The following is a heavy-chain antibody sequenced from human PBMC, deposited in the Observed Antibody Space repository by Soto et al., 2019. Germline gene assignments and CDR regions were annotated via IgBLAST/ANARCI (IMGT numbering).Heavy chain of an antibody. D-gene: IGHD2-2*01. CDR2: MNPNSGNT. Sequence: ASVKVSCKASGYTFTSYDINWVRQATGQGLEWMGWMNPNSGNTGYAQKFQGRVTMTRNTSISTAYMELSSLRSEDTAVYYYARVIRDIVVVPAATQFDPWGQGTLVTVSS. V-gene: IGHV1-8*01. J-gene: IGHJ5*02. CDR3: ARVIRDIVVVPAATQFDP. CDR1: GYTFTSYD.